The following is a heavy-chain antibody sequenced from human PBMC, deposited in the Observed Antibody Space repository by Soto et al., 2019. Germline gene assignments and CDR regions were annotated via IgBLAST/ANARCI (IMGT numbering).Heavy chain of an antibody. V-gene: IGHV3-48*01. CDR1: GFTFSSYS. J-gene: IGHJ6*04. Sequence: EVQLVESGGGLVQPGGSLRLSCAASGFTFSSYSMNWVRQAPGKGLEWDSYISSSSSTIYYADSVKGRFTISRDNAKNSLYLQMNSLRAEDTAVYYCARDLGVTIFPLDVWGKGTTVTVSS. CDR2: ISSSSSTI. CDR3: ARDLGVTIFPLDV. D-gene: IGHD3-3*01.